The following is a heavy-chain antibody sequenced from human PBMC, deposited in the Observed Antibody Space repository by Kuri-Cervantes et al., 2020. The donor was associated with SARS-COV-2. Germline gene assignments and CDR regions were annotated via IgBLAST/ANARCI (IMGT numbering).Heavy chain of an antibody. V-gene: IGHV3-7*03. Sequence: GESLKISCAASGFTFSNYWISWVRQAPGKGLEWVANIKQGGSEKHYVDSVKGRFTISRDDAKNSMYLQMNSLRAEDTAVYYCARREYWYFDLWGRGTLVTVSS. CDR1: GFTFSNYW. D-gene: IGHD1-26*01. CDR3: ARREYWYFDL. J-gene: IGHJ2*01. CDR2: IKQGGSEK.